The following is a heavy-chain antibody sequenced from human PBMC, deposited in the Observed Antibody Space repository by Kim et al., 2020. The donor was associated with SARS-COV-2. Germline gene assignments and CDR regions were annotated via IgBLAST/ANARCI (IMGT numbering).Heavy chain of an antibody. CDR3: ARSMVRGAPDY. D-gene: IGHD3-10*01. CDR2: ISGYSGNT. CDR1: GYTFANYG. Sequence: ASVKVSCKASGYTFANYGITWVRQAPGQGLEWMGWISGYSGNTNYAQMLQDRVTMTTDTSTSTAYMELRSLRSDDTAVYYCARSMVRGAPDYWGQGTLVTVSS. V-gene: IGHV1-18*01. J-gene: IGHJ4*02.